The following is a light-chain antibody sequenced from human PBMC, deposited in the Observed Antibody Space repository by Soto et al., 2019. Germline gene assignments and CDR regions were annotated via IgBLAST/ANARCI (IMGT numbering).Light chain of an antibody. V-gene: IGKV2-30*01. CDR3: MQGTHWPRT. CDR2: KVS. J-gene: IGKJ1*01. CDR1: QSLISSDGNTY. Sequence: DVVMTQSPPSLPVTLGQPASISCRSSQSLISSDGNTYLHWFQQRPGQSPRRLIYKVSNRDSGVPDRFRGCGSGTDFTLKISGVEAEDVGVYYCMQGTHWPRTFGQGTKVEIK.